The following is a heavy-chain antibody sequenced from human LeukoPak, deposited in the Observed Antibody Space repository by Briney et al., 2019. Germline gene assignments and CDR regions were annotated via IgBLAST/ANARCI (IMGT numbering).Heavy chain of an antibody. CDR2: IYYSGST. Sequence: SETLSLTCTVSGGSISSYYWSWIRQPPGKGREWIGYIYYSGSTNYNPSLKSRVTISVDTSKNQFSLKLSSVTAADTAVYYCARGGIASSWSIDYWGQGTLVTVSS. CDR3: ARGGIASSWSIDY. D-gene: IGHD6-13*01. V-gene: IGHV4-59*12. J-gene: IGHJ4*02. CDR1: GGSISSYY.